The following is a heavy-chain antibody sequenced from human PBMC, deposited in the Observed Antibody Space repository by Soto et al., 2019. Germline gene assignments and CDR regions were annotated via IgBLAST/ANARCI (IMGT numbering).Heavy chain of an antibody. J-gene: IGHJ5*02. Sequence: GESLKISCKGSVYSFTSYWIGWVRQMPGKGLEWMGIIYPGDSDTRYSPSFQGQVTISADKSISTAYLQWSSLKASDTAMYYCARNHDYSGNWFDPWGQGTLVTVSS. CDR3: ARNHDYSGNWFDP. CDR2: IYPGDSDT. CDR1: VYSFTSYW. D-gene: IGHD4-4*01. V-gene: IGHV5-51*01.